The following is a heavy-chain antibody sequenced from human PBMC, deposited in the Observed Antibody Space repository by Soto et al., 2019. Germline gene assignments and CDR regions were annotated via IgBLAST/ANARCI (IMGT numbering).Heavy chain of an antibody. Sequence: EVQLLESGGGLVQPGGSLRLSCAASGFTFNIYAMSWVRQAPGKGLEWVSGIGGSDAATYFAEYVKGRFTISRDNSKNMVYLQMNSLRAEDTAIYYCAKGGTYHVGNFDSWGQGTLVTVSS. V-gene: IGHV3-23*01. J-gene: IGHJ4*02. CDR2: IGGSDAAT. CDR3: AKGGTYHVGNFDS. D-gene: IGHD1-1*01. CDR1: GFTFNIYA.